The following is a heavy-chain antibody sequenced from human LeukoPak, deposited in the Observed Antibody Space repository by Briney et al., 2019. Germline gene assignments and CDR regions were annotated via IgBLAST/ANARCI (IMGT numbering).Heavy chain of an antibody. D-gene: IGHD4-17*01. Sequence: SETPSLTCTVSGGSIISDNYYWSWIRQPPGKGLEWIGYIYYSGSTYYNPSLQSRLTISVDTSKNQFSLRLSSVIAADTAVYYCARARLQYGDYVGAFDIWGQGTMVTVSS. J-gene: IGHJ3*02. CDR3: ARARLQYGDYVGAFDI. CDR2: IYYSGST. CDR1: GGSIISDNYY. V-gene: IGHV4-30-4*01.